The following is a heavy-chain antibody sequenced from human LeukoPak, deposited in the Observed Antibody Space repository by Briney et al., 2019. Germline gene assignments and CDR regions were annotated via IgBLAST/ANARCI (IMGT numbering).Heavy chain of an antibody. V-gene: IGHV4-4*07. CDR2: MYTSGST. CDR3: ARDVRGLLWFGEKSFDWFDP. CDR1: GRSISSYY. J-gene: IGHJ5*02. D-gene: IGHD3-10*01. Sequence: PSETLSLTCTVSGRSISSYYRSWIRQPAGKGLEWIGRMYTSGSTNYNPSLKSRVTRSVDTSKNQFSLKLSSVTAADTAVYYCARDVRGLLWFGEKSFDWFDPWGQGTLVTVSS.